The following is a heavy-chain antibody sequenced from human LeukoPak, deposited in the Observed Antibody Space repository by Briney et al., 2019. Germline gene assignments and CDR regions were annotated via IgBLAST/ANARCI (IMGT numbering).Heavy chain of an antibody. CDR1: GGSISSYY. J-gene: IGHJ4*02. Sequence: SETLSLTCTVSGGSISSYYWSWIRQPPGKGLEWIGYIYYSGSTNSNPSLKSRVTISVDTSKNQFSLKLSSVTAADTAVYYCAREGITYYDYVWGSYRPDDSFDYWGQGTLVTVSS. CDR2: IYYSGST. CDR3: AREGITYYDYVWGSYRPDDSFDY. V-gene: IGHV4-59*12. D-gene: IGHD3-16*02.